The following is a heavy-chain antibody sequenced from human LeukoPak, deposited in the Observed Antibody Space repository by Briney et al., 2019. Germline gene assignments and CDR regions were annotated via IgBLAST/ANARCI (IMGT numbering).Heavy chain of an antibody. CDR1: GFTFSSYG. J-gene: IGHJ4*02. Sequence: GGSLRLSCAASGFTFSSYGMHGVRQAPGKGLEGVAVISYDGSNKYYANSVKGRFTISRDNSKNTLYLQMNSLRAEDTAVYCCAKDRGSSGWNYFDYWGQGTLVTVSS. CDR2: ISYDGSNK. V-gene: IGHV3-30*18. D-gene: IGHD6-19*01. CDR3: AKDRGSSGWNYFDY.